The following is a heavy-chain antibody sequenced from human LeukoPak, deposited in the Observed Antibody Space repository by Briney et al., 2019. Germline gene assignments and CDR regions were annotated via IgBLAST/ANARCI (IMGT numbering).Heavy chain of an antibody. CDR1: GYIFTGYY. CDR3: ARDRRPYGSGSYYHDAFDI. D-gene: IGHD3-10*01. J-gene: IGHJ3*02. Sequence: ASVKVSCKASGYIFTGYYMHWVRQAPGQGLEWMGWINPNSGDTNYAQKFRGWVTMTRDTSLSTAYVELSRLRAEDTAVYYCARDRRPYGSGSYYHDAFDIWGQGTMVTVSS. CDR2: INPNSGDT. V-gene: IGHV1-2*04.